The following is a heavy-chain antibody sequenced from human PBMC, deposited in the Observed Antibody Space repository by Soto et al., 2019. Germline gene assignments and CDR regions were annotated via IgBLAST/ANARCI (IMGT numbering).Heavy chain of an antibody. CDR2: IYYSGNT. V-gene: IGHV4-31*03. Sequence: QVQLQESGPGLVKPSQTLSLTCTVSGASITSGGYYWNWIRQHPGKGLEWIGYIYYSGNTYYNPSLQSRVTISVDTSKNQFSLKLSSVTAAATAVYYCTRSIQHWGQGTLVTASS. CDR3: TRSIQH. CDR1: GASITSGGYY. J-gene: IGHJ1*01.